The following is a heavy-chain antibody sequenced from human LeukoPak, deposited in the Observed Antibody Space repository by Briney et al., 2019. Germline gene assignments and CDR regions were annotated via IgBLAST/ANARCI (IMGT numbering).Heavy chain of an antibody. CDR2: INPNSGYT. D-gene: IGHD3/OR15-3a*01. J-gene: IGHJ4*02. V-gene: IGHV1-2*02. CDR3: ARDSVGLDKIDD. Sequence: ASVKVSCKASGYTFTGYYIHWVRQAPGQGLEWMGYINPNSGYTNYAQKFQDRVTVTRDTSISTAYMELSRLRSDDTAVYYCARDSVGLDKIDDWGQGTLVTVSS. CDR1: GYTFTGYY.